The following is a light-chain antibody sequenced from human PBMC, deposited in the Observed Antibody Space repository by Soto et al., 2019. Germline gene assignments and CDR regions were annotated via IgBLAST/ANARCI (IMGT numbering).Light chain of an antibody. CDR1: QTISSW. CDR3: QKYNSAPWT. CDR2: AAS. V-gene: IGKV1-5*01. J-gene: IGKJ1*01. Sequence: DIQMTQSPSTLSGSVGDRVTITCRASQTISSWLAWYQQKPGKAPKLLIYAASILQSGVPSRFSGSGSGTGFSLTISSLQPEDFATYYCQKYNSAPWTFGQGTKADIK.